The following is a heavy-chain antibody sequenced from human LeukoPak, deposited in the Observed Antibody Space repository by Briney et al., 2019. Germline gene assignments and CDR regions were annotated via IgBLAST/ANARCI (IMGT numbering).Heavy chain of an antibody. V-gene: IGHV4-61*02. J-gene: IGHJ6*03. CDR3: ARGIFWFGELLGPAGYYYYYMDV. D-gene: IGHD3-10*01. CDR2: IYTSGST. Sequence: SETLSLTCTVSGNSISSGDYYWSWIRQPAGKGLEWIGRIYTSGSTNYNPSLKSRVTISGDTSKNQFSLRLSSVTAADTAVYYCARGIFWFGELLGPAGYYYYYMDVWGKGTTVTVSS. CDR1: GNSISSGDYY.